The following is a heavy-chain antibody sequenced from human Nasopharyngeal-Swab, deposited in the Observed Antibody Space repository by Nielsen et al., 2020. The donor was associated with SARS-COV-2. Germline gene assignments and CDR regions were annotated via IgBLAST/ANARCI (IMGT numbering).Heavy chain of an antibody. CDR2: IYFTGNT. CDR1: GGPINSGAYY. Sequence: SEPLSPTCTVSGGPINSGAYYWSWIRQPPGKGLEWIGYIYFTGNTYYNPSLESRIIISVDTSKNRFSLRLSSVTAADTAVYYCARFITGTTWIDSWGQGTLVTVSS. J-gene: IGHJ4*02. CDR3: ARFITGTTWIDS. V-gene: IGHV4-30-4*08. D-gene: IGHD1-7*01.